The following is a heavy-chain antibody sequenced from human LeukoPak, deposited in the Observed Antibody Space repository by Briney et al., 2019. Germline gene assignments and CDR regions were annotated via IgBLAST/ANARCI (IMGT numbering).Heavy chain of an antibody. D-gene: IGHD3-10*01. CDR1: GFTFSNYN. CDR2: ITYSSTYI. Sequence: GGSLRLSCAASGFTFSNYNMNWVRQAPGKVLEWVSSITYSSTYIYYADSVKGRFTISRDNSKNTLYLQMNSLRAEDTAVYYCAKGNHPYGSGSYYPYYFDYWGQGTLVTVSS. V-gene: IGHV3-21*04. J-gene: IGHJ4*02. CDR3: AKGNHPYGSGSYYPYYFDY.